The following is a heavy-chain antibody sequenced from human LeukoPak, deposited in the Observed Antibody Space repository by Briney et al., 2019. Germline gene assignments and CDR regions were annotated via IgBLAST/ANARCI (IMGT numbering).Heavy chain of an antibody. J-gene: IGHJ4*02. V-gene: IGHV4-31*01. Sequence: SQTLSLTCTVSGGSISSGSYYWSWIRQPPGKGLEWIGYIYYSGSTYYNPSLKSQVTISVDTSKNQFSLKLSSVTAADTAVYYCARVLIPAYYYDSSGYYYFDYWGQGTLVTVSS. CDR1: GGSISSGSYY. D-gene: IGHD3-22*01. CDR3: ARVLIPAYYYDSSGYYYFDY. CDR2: IYYSGST.